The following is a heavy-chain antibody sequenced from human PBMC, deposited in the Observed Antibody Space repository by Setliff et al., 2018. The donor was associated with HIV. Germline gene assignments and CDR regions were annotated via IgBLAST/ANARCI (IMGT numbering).Heavy chain of an antibody. CDR1: GFALSSYG. Sequence: GGSLRLSCTASGFALSSYGMHWVRQPPGKGLEWVAFMRSDGSNKHYADSVTGRVSISRDNSKNTLYLQMNSLRAEDTAVYYCAKDNDYVWGSFSAASKGRYGMDVWGQGTTVTVSS. CDR2: MRSDGSNK. J-gene: IGHJ6*02. CDR3: AKDNDYVWGSFSAASKGRYGMDV. V-gene: IGHV3-30*02. D-gene: IGHD3-16*01.